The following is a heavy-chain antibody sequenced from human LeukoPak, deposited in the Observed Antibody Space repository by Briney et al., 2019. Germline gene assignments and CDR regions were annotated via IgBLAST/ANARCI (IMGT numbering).Heavy chain of an antibody. CDR2: ISSSGSTI. CDR3: ARGGILTGVNWFDP. Sequence: PGGSLRLSCAASGFTFSDYYMSWIRQAPGKGLEWGSYISSSGSTIYYADSVKGRFTISRDNAKNSLYLQMNGLRAEDTAVYYCARGGILTGVNWFDPWGQGTLVTVSS. CDR1: GFTFSDYY. J-gene: IGHJ5*02. D-gene: IGHD3-9*01. V-gene: IGHV3-11*04.